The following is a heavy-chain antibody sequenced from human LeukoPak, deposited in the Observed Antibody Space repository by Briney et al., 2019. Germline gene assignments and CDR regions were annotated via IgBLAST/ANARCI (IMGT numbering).Heavy chain of an antibody. D-gene: IGHD2-21*02. V-gene: IGHV1-2*02. CDR1: GYTXTGYY. Sequence: ASVKVSCKASGYTXTGYYMHRVRQAPGQGLEWMGWINSNSGGTNYAQKFAGRVTMTRDTSISTVFLELRRLRSDDTAVYYCASPKYGDFYFDYWGQGTLVTVSS. CDR2: INSNSGGT. CDR3: ASPKYGDFYFDY. J-gene: IGHJ4*02.